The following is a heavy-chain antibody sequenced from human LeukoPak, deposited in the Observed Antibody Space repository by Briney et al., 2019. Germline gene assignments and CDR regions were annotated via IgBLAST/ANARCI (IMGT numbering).Heavy chain of an antibody. Sequence: GGSLRLSCAASGFTCSSYGMHWVRQAPGKGLEWVAFIRYDGSNKYYADSVKGRFTISRDNAKNSLYLQMNSLRAEDTAVYYCARDPTSSWETAFDIWGQGTMVTVSS. CDR2: IRYDGSNK. CDR1: GFTCSSYG. CDR3: ARDPTSSWETAFDI. V-gene: IGHV3-30*02. D-gene: IGHD1-26*01. J-gene: IGHJ3*02.